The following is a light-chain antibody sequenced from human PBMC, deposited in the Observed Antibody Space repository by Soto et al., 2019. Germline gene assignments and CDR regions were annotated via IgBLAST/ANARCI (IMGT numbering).Light chain of an antibody. CDR3: QQYGSSGT. Sequence: AIQVTQSPSSLSASVGDRVTITCRTSQGIRSALGWYQQKPGKVPKLLIYAASTLQSGVPSRFSGSGSGTDFTLTISRLEPEDFAVYYCQQYGSSGTFGQGTKVDI. V-gene: IGKV1-13*02. CDR2: AAS. J-gene: IGKJ1*01. CDR1: QGIRSA.